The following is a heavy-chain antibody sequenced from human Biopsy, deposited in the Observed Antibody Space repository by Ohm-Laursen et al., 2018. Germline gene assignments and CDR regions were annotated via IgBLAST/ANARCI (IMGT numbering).Heavy chain of an antibody. CDR2: IYYSGST. D-gene: IGHD5/OR15-5a*01. V-gene: IGHV4-31*03. CDR1: GGSISSGNDY. CDR3: ARVNVDRVSTTID. J-gene: IGHJ4*02. Sequence: TLSLTCTVSGGSISSGNDYWSWIRQHPGKGLEWIGYIYYSGSTYYTPSLKSRVIISLDTSKNQFSLKLSSVIAADTAVYYCARVNVDRVSTTIDWGQGTLVTVSS.